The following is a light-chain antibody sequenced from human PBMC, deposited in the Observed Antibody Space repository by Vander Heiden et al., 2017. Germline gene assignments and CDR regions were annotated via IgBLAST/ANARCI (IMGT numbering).Light chain of an antibody. CDR1: QSVGTY. J-gene: IGKJ4*01. Sequence: EVVLPQSPVPLSLSPGERATLSCRASQSVGTYLAWYQQKPGQAPRLLIHDASDRASGIPPRFSGSGSGTDFTLTISSLEPEDFATYYCQQRSNWPRLSFGGGTKVEIK. CDR2: DAS. V-gene: IGKV3-11*01. CDR3: QQRSNWPRLS.